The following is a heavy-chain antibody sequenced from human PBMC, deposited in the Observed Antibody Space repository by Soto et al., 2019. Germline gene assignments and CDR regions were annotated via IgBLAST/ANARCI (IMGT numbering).Heavy chain of an antibody. J-gene: IGHJ4*02. CDR2: IFYSGTT. Sequence: QVQLQESGPGLVKPSQTLSLTCTVSGGSISSGGYFWGWIRQPPGKGLEWIGNIFYSGTTYYNPSLKSRVTISVDTYKTQFSLKLSSVTAADTAVYFCARGVLYWGQGTLVTVSS. V-gene: IGHV4-31*03. D-gene: IGHD1-1*01. CDR1: GGSISSGGYF. CDR3: ARGVLY.